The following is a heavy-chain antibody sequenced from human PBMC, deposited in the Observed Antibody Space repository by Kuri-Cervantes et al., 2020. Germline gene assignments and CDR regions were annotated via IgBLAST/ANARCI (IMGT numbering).Heavy chain of an antibody. CDR1: GYTFTSYA. D-gene: IGHD4-17*01. CDR3: AAATVSRPEYFQH. Sequence: ASVKVSCKASGYTFTSYAMHWVRQAPGQRLEWMGWINAGNGNTKYSQKFQGRVTITRDTSASTAYMELSSLRSDDTAVYYCAAATVSRPEYFQHWGQGSLVTVSS. J-gene: IGHJ1*01. CDR2: INAGNGNT. V-gene: IGHV1-3*01.